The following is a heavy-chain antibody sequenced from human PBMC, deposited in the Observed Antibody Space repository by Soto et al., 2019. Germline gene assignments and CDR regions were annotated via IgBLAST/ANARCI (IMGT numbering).Heavy chain of an antibody. J-gene: IGHJ4*02. Sequence: QLQLQESGPGLVKPSETLSLTCTVSGDSVTISDYYWGWIRQPPGKGLEWIGSIHYSGSTYYTPSLKRRVTIYGDTSKKQFSLTLTSVTAADAAVYYCAAHDSGGAYAAYWCKGTLVTVSA. CDR2: IHYSGST. V-gene: IGHV4-39*01. CDR1: GDSVTISDYY. D-gene: IGHD3-22*01. CDR3: AAHDSGGAYAAY.